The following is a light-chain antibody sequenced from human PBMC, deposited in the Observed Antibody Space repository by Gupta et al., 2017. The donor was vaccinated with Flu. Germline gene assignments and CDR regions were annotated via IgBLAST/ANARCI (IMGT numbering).Light chain of an antibody. CDR1: KLGDKY. V-gene: IGLV3-1*01. CDR3: QAWDSSTHWV. J-gene: IGLJ3*02. Sequence: SYELTQPPSVSVSPGQTASITCSGDKLGDKYACWYQQKPGQSPVLVIYQDSKRPSGIPERFSGSNSGNTATLTISGTQAMDEADYYCQAWDSSTHWVFGGGTKLTAL. CDR2: QDS.